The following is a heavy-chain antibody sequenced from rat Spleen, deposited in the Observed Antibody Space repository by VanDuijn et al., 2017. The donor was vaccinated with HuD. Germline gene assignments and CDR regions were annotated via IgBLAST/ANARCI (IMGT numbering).Heavy chain of an antibody. V-gene: IGHV2S63*01. D-gene: IGHD1-4*01. CDR3: SRNYPGIAPFAY. CDR2: MWSGGTT. J-gene: IGHJ3*01. Sequence: EVQLKESGPGLVQPSQTLSLTCTVSGFSLTDYSVHWVRQPPGKGLEWMGAMWSGGTTAYNSALKSRLGISRDTSKSQVFLKMNSLQPEDTAIYYCSRNYPGIAPFAYWGQGSLVTVSS. CDR1: GFSLTDYS.